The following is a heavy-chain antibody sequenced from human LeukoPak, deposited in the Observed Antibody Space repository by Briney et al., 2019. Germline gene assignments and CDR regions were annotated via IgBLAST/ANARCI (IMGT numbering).Heavy chain of an antibody. J-gene: IGHJ4*02. CDR3: ARDSYYYGSGNYYFDY. CDR1: GDSISSGSYY. D-gene: IGHD3-10*01. CDR2: IYTSGST. V-gene: IGHV4-61*02. Sequence: SQTLSLTCTVSGDSISSGSYYWSWIRQPAGKGLEWIGRIYTSGSTNYNPSLKSRVTMSVDTSKNQFSLKLSSVTAADTAVYYCARDSYYYGSGNYYFDYWGQGTLVTVSS.